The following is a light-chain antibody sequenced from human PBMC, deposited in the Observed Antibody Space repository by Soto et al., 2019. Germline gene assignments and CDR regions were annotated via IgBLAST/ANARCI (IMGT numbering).Light chain of an antibody. CDR2: GAS. CDR3: QQYNNWPRS. V-gene: IGKV3-15*01. Sequence: EIVMTQSPATLSVSPGERATLSCRASQSVSSNLAWYRQKPGQAPRLLIYGASTRATGIPARFSGRGSGTDFTHTIGCLQSEDFAVYYCQQYNNWPRSFGQGTKLEIK. CDR1: QSVSSN. J-gene: IGKJ2*01.